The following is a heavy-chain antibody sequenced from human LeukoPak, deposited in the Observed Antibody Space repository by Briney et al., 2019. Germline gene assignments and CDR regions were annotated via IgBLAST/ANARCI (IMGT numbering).Heavy chain of an antibody. Sequence: SETLSLTCTVSAGSIKNYYWTWIRQPPGKGLECIGYIYYDESTNYNPSLNSRVTISVDTSKNQFSLRLSSVTAPDTAVYYCARRSDSGWNYFDYWGQGTLVTVSS. CDR2: IYYDEST. D-gene: IGHD6-19*01. J-gene: IGHJ4*02. CDR1: AGSIKNYY. CDR3: ARRSDSGWNYFDY. V-gene: IGHV4-59*08.